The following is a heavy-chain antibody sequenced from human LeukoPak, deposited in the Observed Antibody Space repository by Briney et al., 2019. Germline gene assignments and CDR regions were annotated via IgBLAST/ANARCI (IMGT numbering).Heavy chain of an antibody. J-gene: IGHJ4*02. D-gene: IGHD6-19*01. CDR3: ARAVAGPSGRFDY. CDR2: IIGGGSTL. CDR1: GFTFSDYH. V-gene: IGHV3-11*01. Sequence: GGSLRLSCAASGFTFSDYHMSWIRQAPGKGLEWVSYIIGGGSTLYYADSVKGRFTISRDNTKNSLYLQMNSLRAEDTAVYYCARAVAGPSGRFDYWGQGTLVTVSS.